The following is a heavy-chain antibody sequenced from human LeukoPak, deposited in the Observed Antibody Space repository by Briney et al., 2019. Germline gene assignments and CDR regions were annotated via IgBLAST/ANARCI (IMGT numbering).Heavy chain of an antibody. Sequence: GASVNVSCKASGYIFTNYGISWVRQAPGQGLEWMGWISSFNDNTHSAPKLQGRVTLSTDTSTSTAFMELRALTSDDTAIYYCVRGAEGGSSMRHRYYYYYMDVWGRGISVTVSS. J-gene: IGHJ6*03. D-gene: IGHD2-2*01. CDR3: VRGAEGGSSMRHRYYYYYMDV. CDR1: GYIFTNYG. V-gene: IGHV1-18*01. CDR2: ISSFNDNT.